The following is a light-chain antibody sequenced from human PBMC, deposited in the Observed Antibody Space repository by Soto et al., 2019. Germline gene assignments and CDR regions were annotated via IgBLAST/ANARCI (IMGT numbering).Light chain of an antibody. CDR2: GAS. J-gene: IGKJ2*01. CDR1: QSIVNY. V-gene: IGKV1-39*01. Sequence: IQMTQSPSSLSTSVGDRVTITCRSNQSIVNYLNWYQHKPGRAPKLLISGASTLQNAVPSRFSGSRSGTDFVLTLNTLQAEDFATYYCQQSFSTPPSFGQGTKLEIK. CDR3: QQSFSTPPS.